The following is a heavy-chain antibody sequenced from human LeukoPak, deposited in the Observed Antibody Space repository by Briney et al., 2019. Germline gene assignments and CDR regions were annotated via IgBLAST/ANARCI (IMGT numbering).Heavy chain of an antibody. CDR1: GFTFSGSA. Sequence: GGSLRPSCAASGFTFSGSAMHWVRQASGKGLEWVGRIRSKANSYATAYAASVKGRFTISRDDSKNTAYLQMNSLKTEDTAVYYCTSYYGSGSYYPNDYWGQGTLVTVSS. J-gene: IGHJ4*02. CDR2: IRSKANSYAT. CDR3: TSYYGSGSYYPNDY. D-gene: IGHD3-10*01. V-gene: IGHV3-73*01.